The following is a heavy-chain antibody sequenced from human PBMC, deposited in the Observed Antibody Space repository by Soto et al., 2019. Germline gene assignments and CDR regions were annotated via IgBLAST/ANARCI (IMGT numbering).Heavy chain of an antibody. D-gene: IGHD1-7*01. CDR1: GFTFSSYG. Sequence: GGSLRLSCAASGFTFSSYGMHWVRQAPGKGLEWVSYISSSSSNKNYADSVKGRFTISRDNAKNSLYLQMNSLRAEDTAVYYCARKTGTTAPYDYWGQGTLVTVS. J-gene: IGHJ4*02. CDR3: ARKTGTTAPYDY. V-gene: IGHV3-48*04. CDR2: ISSSSSNK.